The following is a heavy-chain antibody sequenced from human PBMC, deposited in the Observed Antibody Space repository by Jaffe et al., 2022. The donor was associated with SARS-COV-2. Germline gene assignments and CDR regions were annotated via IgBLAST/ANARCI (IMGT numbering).Heavy chain of an antibody. D-gene: IGHD3-22*01. CDR2: ISSSSSYI. Sequence: EVQLVESGGGLVKPGGSLRLSCAASGFTFSSYSMNWVRQAPGKGLEWVSSISSSSSYIYYADSVKGRFTISRDNAKNSLYLQMNSLRAEDTAVYYCARFGYYYDSSGYKPFDYWGQGTLVTVSS. CDR3: ARFGYYYDSSGYKPFDY. J-gene: IGHJ4*02. CDR1: GFTFSSYS. V-gene: IGHV3-21*01.